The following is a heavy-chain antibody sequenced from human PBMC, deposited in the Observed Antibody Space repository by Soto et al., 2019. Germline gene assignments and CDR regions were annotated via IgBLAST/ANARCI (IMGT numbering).Heavy chain of an antibody. J-gene: IGHJ3*02. CDR1: GITISTYA. CDR2: VSGSGGST. D-gene: IGHD2-15*01. Sequence: EVQLAESGGGLVQPGGSLRLSCAASGITISTYAMSWVRQAPGKGLEWVSAVSGSGGSTHHAASVKGWITISGDNYKNSLDLQINSLGAAATAVYFCAKAFAGQVADSFDIWGQGTMVTVSS. V-gene: IGHV3-23*04. CDR3: AKAFAGQVADSFDI.